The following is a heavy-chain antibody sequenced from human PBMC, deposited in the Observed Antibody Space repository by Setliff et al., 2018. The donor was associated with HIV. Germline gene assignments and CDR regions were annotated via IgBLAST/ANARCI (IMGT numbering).Heavy chain of an antibody. J-gene: IGHJ4*02. CDR3: AGGPLYGYDRGYFDY. D-gene: IGHD5-12*01. CDR2: ISPNFGHT. CDR1: GYTFTTYG. Sequence: ASVKVSCKASGYTFTTYGISWVRQAPGHGLEWMGWISPNFGHTNYAQNFVGRVTMTVDTSTSRAYMELSNLRSEDTARYYCAGGPLYGYDRGYFDYWGQGTLVAVSS. V-gene: IGHV1-18*01.